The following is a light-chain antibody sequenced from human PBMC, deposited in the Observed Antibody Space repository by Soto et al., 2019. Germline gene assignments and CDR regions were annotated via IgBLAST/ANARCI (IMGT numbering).Light chain of an antibody. J-gene: IGKJ5*01. CDR2: DAS. Sequence: DIQMTQSPATLSASVGDRVTITCRASQSISSWLAWYQQKPGKAPKLLIYDASSLESGVPSRFSGSGSGTEFTLTISSLQPEDFEVYYCQQYNNWPITFGQGTRLEIK. V-gene: IGKV1-5*01. CDR3: QQYNNWPIT. CDR1: QSISSW.